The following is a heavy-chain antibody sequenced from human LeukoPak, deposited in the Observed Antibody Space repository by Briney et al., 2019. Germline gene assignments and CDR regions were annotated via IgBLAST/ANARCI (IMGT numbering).Heavy chain of an antibody. CDR2: SYYIGSK. V-gene: IGHV4-59*08. Sequence: AETLSLTCPVSVGSLSGYLWCWLRPPPCKGLVWMGYSYYIGSKKYNPSLMSGVTIQLDMSKYQFSLLLSSVQAADTALYYCSRHLTYYYDTSGYPRDAFDIWGRGTMVTVSS. J-gene: IGHJ3*02. D-gene: IGHD3-22*01. CDR1: VGSLSGYL. CDR3: SRHLTYYYDTSGYPRDAFDI.